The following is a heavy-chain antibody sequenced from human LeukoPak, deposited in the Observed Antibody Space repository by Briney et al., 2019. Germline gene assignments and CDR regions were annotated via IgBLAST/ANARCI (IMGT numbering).Heavy chain of an antibody. CDR1: GVTFSRYW. D-gene: IGHD2-2*01. CDR2: IKNDGSST. J-gene: IGHJ3*02. Sequence: GGSLRLSCAASGVTFSRYWMHWVRQAPGKGLVWVSRIKNDGSSTSYADSVKGRFTISRDNAKNTLYLQMNSPRAEDTAVYYCAREYCSSTSCRYDAFDIWGQGTMVTVSS. CDR3: AREYCSSTSCRYDAFDI. V-gene: IGHV3-74*01.